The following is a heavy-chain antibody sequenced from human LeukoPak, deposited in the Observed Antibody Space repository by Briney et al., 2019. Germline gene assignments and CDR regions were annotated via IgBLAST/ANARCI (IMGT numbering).Heavy chain of an antibody. D-gene: IGHD2-2*01. CDR2: INHSGST. J-gene: IGHJ6*03. CDR1: GGSFSGYY. V-gene: IGHV4-34*01. Sequence: ASETLSLTCAVYGGSFSGYYWSWIRQPPGKGLEWIGEINHSGSTNYNPSLKSRVTISVDTSKNQFSLKLSSVTAADTAVYYCARLLVPAAQYYYYYYMDVWGKGTTVTISS. CDR3: ARLLVPAAQYYYYYYMDV.